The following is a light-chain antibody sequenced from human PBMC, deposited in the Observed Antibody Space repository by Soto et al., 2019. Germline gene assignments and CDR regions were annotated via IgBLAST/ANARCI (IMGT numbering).Light chain of an antibody. CDR3: QQSYSSIT. CDR2: AAS. CDR1: RTISSW. J-gene: IGKJ5*01. V-gene: IGKV1-39*01. Sequence: DMKTSQSPSTLSASVGHTVTVTSRASRTISSWLAWYQQKPGKAPKLLIYAASSLQRGVPSTFSGGGSGTDFTLTISSLQPEDFATYYCQQSYSSITFGQGTRLEI.